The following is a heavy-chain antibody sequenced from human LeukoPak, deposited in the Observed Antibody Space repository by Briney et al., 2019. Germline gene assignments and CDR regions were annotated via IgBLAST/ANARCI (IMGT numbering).Heavy chain of an antibody. D-gene: IGHD3-10*01. J-gene: IGHJ4*02. Sequence: GGSLRLSCAASGFTFDDYTMHWVRQAPGKGLEWVSLISWDGGSTYYADSVKGRFTISRDNAKNTLYLQMNSLRAEDTAVYYCARNLWPEFDYWGQGTLVTVSS. CDR3: ARNLWPEFDY. V-gene: IGHV3-43*01. CDR2: ISWDGGST. CDR1: GFTFDDYT.